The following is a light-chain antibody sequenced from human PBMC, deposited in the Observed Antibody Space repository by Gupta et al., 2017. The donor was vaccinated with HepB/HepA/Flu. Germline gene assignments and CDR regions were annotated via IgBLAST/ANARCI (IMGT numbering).Light chain of an antibody. CDR3: SSYTSRGTWV. J-gene: IGLJ3*02. CDR2: EVV. Sequence: QSALTQPPSVSGSPGQSVTISCTGTNSDVGNYNRVSWYQQSPGTAPKVIIYEVVNRPLGVPYRFSGSKSGNTASLTISGLQAEDEADYYCSSYTSRGTWVFGGGTKLTVL. CDR1: NSDVGNYNR. V-gene: IGLV2-18*02.